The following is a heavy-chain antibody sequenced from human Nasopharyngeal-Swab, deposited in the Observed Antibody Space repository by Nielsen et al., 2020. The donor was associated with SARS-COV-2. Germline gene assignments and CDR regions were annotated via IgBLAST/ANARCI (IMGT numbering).Heavy chain of an antibody. D-gene: IGHD3-22*01. CDR2: INEDGSIR. J-gene: IGHJ4*02. Sequence: GGSLRLSCAGSGYTFSSYWMHWVRQVPGKGLVWVSRINEDGSIRDYADSVKGRFTISRDNAKNTLYLQMNSLRAEDTAVYYCAREGSWYYDSSGYYYFDYWGQGTLVTVSS. CDR3: AREGSWYYDSSGYYYFDY. V-gene: IGHV3-74*01. CDR1: GYTFSSYW.